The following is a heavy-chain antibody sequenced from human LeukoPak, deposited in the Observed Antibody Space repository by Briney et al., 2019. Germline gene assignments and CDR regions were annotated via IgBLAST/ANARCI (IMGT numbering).Heavy chain of an antibody. CDR1: GFTFSSYA. CDR2: ISSSGGST. V-gene: IGHV3-23*01. CDR3: ARYYGEDFDC. D-gene: IGHD4-17*01. J-gene: IGHJ4*02. Sequence: AESLTLSCAASGFTFSSYAMSWVRQAPRDGQEWVSAISSSGGSTYYADSVKGRLTISKDNSKNTLYLQMNSLRAEDTAVYYWARYYGEDFDCWGQGTLVTVSS.